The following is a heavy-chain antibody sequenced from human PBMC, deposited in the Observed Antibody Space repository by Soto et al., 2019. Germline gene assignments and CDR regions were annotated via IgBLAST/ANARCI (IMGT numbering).Heavy chain of an antibody. CDR3: AKEMSYDSSGYYRGVLDY. CDR2: ISYDGSNK. D-gene: IGHD3-22*01. Sequence: GGSLRLSCAASGFTFSSYGMHWVRQAPGKGLEWVAVISYDGSNKYYADSVKGRFTISRDNSKNTLYLQMNSLRAEDTAVYYCAKEMSYDSSGYYRGVLDYWGQGTLVTVSS. CDR1: GFTFSSYG. V-gene: IGHV3-30*18. J-gene: IGHJ4*02.